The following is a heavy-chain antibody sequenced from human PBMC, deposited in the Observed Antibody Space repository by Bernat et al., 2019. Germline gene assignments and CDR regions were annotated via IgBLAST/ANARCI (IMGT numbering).Heavy chain of an antibody. V-gene: IGHV3-23*01. CDR3: ATFNVAATFLGAFDI. CDR1: GFTFSSYA. D-gene: IGHD2-15*01. CDR2: ISGSGGST. J-gene: IGHJ3*02. Sequence: EVQLLESGGGLVQPGGSLRLSCAASGFTFSSYAMSWVRQAPGKGLEWVSAISGSGGSTYYADSVKGRFTISRDNSKNTLYLQMTSLRAEDTAVYYCATFNVAATFLGAFDIWGQGTMVTVSS.